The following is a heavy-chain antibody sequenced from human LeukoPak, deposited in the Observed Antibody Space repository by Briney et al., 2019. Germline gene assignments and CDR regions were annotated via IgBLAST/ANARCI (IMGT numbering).Heavy chain of an antibody. CDR2: IIPIFGTA. CDR3: AITRAWEPAGRFDY. J-gene: IGHJ4*02. Sequence: GASVKVSCKASGGTFSSYAISWVRQAPGQGLEWVGGIIPIFGTANYAQKFQGRVTITADKSTSTAYMELSSLRSEDTAVYYCAITRAWEPAGRFDYWGQGTLVTVSS. CDR1: GGTFSSYA. V-gene: IGHV1-69*06. D-gene: IGHD1-26*01.